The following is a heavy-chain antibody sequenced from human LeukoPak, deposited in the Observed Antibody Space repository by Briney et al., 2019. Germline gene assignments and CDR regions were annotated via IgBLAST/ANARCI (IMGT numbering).Heavy chain of an antibody. J-gene: IGHJ4*02. CDR3: ASGPIRPGAIYN. D-gene: IGHD2-2*01. V-gene: IGHV4-4*02. CDR2: IHHSGIN. Sequence: SETLSLTCAVSGVSISTGDWWTWVRQPPGKGLEWIGEIHHSGINNYNPSLKSRVTISVDKPKNQISLNLGSVTAADTAIYYCASGPIRPGAIYNWGQGSLVTVSS. CDR1: GVSISTGDW.